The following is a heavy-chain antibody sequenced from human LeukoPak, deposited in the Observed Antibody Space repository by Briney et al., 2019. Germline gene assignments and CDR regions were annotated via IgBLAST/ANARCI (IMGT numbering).Heavy chain of an antibody. D-gene: IGHD3-22*01. CDR3: ARDGQYYYDTPGLYGGLNL. Sequence: GGSLRLSCAASGFTFDDYGMSWVRQAPGKGLVWVSRINSDGSQTNYADSVKGRFTISRDNAENTLYLQMDSLRAEDTAVYYCARDGQYYYDTPGLYGGLNLWGQGALVTVSS. J-gene: IGHJ4*02. CDR1: GFTFDDYG. V-gene: IGHV3-74*01. CDR2: INSDGSQT.